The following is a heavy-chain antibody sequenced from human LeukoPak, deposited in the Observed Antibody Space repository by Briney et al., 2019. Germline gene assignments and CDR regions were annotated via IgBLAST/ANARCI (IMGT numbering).Heavy chain of an antibody. CDR3: ARDQGSYSSFDS. V-gene: IGHV4-59*01. CDR1: GGSMNNYY. J-gene: IGHJ4*02. D-gene: IGHD3-10*01. CDR2: IYDSGST. Sequence: PSETLSLTCTVSGGSMNNYYWSWIRQPPGKGLEFIGYIYDSGSTNHNPSLKGRVTISGDTSKNQFSLRLTSVTPADTAVYYCARDQGSYSSFDSWGQGTLVTVSS.